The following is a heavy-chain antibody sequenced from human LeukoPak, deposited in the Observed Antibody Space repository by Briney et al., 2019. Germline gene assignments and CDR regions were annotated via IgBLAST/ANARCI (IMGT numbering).Heavy chain of an antibody. V-gene: IGHV3-53*01. J-gene: IGHJ6*02. Sequence: GGSLRLSCAASGFTVSSNYMSWVRQAPGKGLEWVSVIYSGGSTYYADSVKGRFTISRDNSKNTLYLQMNSLRAEDTAVYYCAREKGDYYGSGPFYGMDVWGQGTTVTVSS. D-gene: IGHD3-10*01. CDR2: IYSGGST. CDR3: AREKGDYYGSGPFYGMDV. CDR1: GFTVSSNY.